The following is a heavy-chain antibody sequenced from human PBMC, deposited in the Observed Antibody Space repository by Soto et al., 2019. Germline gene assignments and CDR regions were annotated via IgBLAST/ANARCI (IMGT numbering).Heavy chain of an antibody. CDR2: ISGSGGST. V-gene: IGHV3-23*01. J-gene: IGHJ2*01. CDR3: AKRNWGGWYFDL. CDR1: GFTFSSYA. Sequence: EVQLLESGGGLVQPGGSLRLSCAASGFTFSSYAMSWVRQAPGKGLEWVSDISGSGGSTYYADSVKGRFTISRDNSKNTLYLQMNSLRAEDTAVYYCAKRNWGGWYFDLWGRGTLVTVSS. D-gene: IGHD7-27*01.